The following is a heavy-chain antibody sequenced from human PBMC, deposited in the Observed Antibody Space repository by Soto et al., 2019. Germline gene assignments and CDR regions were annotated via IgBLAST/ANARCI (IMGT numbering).Heavy chain of an antibody. CDR2: INPRGGST. V-gene: IGHV1-46*03. D-gene: IGHD2-2*01. Sequence: QVQLVQSGAEVKKPGASVKVSCKASGYTFTSYYMHWVRQAPGQGLEWMGIINPRGGSTSYAQKFQGRVTINRDPSTSTVHMELSSLRSEDTAVYYCARAEYCSSTSCYGSHYYYYMDVWGKGTPVTVSS. J-gene: IGHJ6*03. CDR1: GYTFTSYY. CDR3: ARAEYCSSTSCYGSHYYYYMDV.